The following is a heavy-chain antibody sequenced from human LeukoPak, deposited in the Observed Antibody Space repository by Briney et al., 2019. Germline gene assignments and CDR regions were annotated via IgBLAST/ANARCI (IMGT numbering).Heavy chain of an antibody. CDR3: AKRGVVIRVILVGFHKEAYYFES. CDR2: ICDIGGNT. D-gene: IGHD3/OR15-3a*01. Sequence: PGGSLRLSCAVSGITLRNYGMSWIRQAPGKGLEWVAGICDIGGNTKYADSVKGRFTISRDNPKNTRYLQMNSLRAEDTAVYFCAKRGVVIRVILVGFHKEAYYFESWGQGALVTVSS. J-gene: IGHJ4*02. V-gene: IGHV3-23*01. CDR1: GITLRNYG.